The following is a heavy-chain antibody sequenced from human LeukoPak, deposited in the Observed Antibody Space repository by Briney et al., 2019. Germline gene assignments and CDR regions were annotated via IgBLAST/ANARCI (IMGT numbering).Heavy chain of an antibody. Sequence: SESLFLTCTVPGGSISSYYWSWIRQPPGKGLEWIGYIYYSGSTNYNPSLKSRVTISVDTSKNQFSLKLSSVTAADTAVYYCARGLLDDYTHPAAFDIWGQGTMVTVSS. V-gene: IGHV4-59*01. D-gene: IGHD5-24*01. CDR1: GGSISSYY. CDR2: IYYSGST. J-gene: IGHJ3*02. CDR3: ARGLLDDYTHPAAFDI.